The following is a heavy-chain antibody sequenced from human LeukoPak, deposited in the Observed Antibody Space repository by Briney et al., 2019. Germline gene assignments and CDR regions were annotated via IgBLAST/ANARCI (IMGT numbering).Heavy chain of an antibody. CDR2: ISSSSSYI. CDR1: GFTFSSYS. Sequence: GGSLRLSCAASGFTFSSYSMNWVRQAPGKGLEWVSSISSSSSYIYYAHSVKGRFTISRDNAKHSLYLQMNSLRAEDTAVYYCARDNPLRYSSGWYFDYWGQGTLVTVSS. D-gene: IGHD6-19*01. J-gene: IGHJ4*02. CDR3: ARDNPLRYSSGWYFDY. V-gene: IGHV3-21*01.